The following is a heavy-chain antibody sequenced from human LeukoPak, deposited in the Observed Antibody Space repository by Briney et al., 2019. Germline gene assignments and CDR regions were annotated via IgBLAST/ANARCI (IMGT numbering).Heavy chain of an antibody. J-gene: IGHJ5*02. CDR1: GFTVSSNY. D-gene: IGHD3-22*01. CDR2: IYSGGST. Sequence: HPGGSLRLSCAASGFTVSSNYMSWVRQAPGKGLEWVSVIYSGGSTYYADSVKGRFTISRDNSKNTLYLQMNSLRAEDTAVYYCARDLAWGNYYDSSGYTNWFDPWGQGTLVTVSS. V-gene: IGHV3-66*01. CDR3: ARDLAWGNYYDSSGYTNWFDP.